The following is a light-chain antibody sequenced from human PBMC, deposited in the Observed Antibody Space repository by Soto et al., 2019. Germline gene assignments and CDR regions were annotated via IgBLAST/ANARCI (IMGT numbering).Light chain of an antibody. Sequence: EIVLTQSPGTLSLSPGERATLSCRASQSVSSSYLGWYQQKPGQAPRLLIYGASTSSTGIPDRFGGSGSGTDFTLTISRLEPEDFAVYYCQYYCSSPFTFSPGTKVDIK. CDR3: QYYCSSPFT. CDR2: GAS. J-gene: IGKJ3*01. V-gene: IGKV3-20*01. CDR1: QSVSSSY.